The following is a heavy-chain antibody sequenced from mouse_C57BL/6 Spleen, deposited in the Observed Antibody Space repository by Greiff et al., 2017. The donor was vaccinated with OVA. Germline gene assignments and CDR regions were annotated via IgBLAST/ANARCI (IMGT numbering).Heavy chain of an antibody. CDR3: AREDGDY. V-gene: IGHV1-59*01. CDR1: GYTFTSYW. J-gene: IGHJ2*01. Sequence: QVQLQQPGAELVRPGPSVKLSCKASGYTFTSYWMHWVKQRPGQGLEWIGVIDPSDSYTNYNQKFKGKATLTVDTSSSTAYMQLSSLTSEDSAVYYCAREDGDYWGQGTTLTVSS. CDR2: IDPSDSYT.